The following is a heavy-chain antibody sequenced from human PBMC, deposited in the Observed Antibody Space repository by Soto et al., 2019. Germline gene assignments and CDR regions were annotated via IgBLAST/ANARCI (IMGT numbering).Heavy chain of an antibody. CDR3: ARGSTAGGWYDY. CDR1: GGSGFSYY. V-gene: IGHV4-59*02. CDR2: IYYTGDT. J-gene: IGHJ4*02. D-gene: IGHD6-19*01. Sequence: QVQLQESGPGLVKPSETLSLTCIVSGGSGFSYYWSWIRQSPGKGLEWIGYIYYTGDTKYNPSLKGRVSMAVDTSKRQFSLQLTSVNAADTAVYYCARGSTAGGWYDYWGQGTRVTVSS.